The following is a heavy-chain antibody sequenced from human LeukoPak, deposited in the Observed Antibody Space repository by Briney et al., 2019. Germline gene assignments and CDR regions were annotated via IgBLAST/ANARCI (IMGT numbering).Heavy chain of an antibody. V-gene: IGHV3-23*01. J-gene: IGHJ5*02. D-gene: IGHD3-22*01. CDR3: AKALNYYDSSGSTPDP. Sequence: QPGGSLRLSCAASGFTFSSYAMSWVRQAPGKGLEWVSAISGSGGSTYYADSVKGRFTISRDNSKNTLYLQMNSLRAEDTAVYYCAKALNYYDSSGSTPDPWGQGTLVTVSS. CDR2: ISGSGGST. CDR1: GFTFSSYA.